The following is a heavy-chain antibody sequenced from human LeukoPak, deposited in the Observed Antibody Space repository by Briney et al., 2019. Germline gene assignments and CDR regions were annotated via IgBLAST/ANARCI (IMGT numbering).Heavy chain of an antibody. CDR1: GGTFSGYY. CDR3: ARHFETYYDILPPVY. D-gene: IGHD3-9*01. Sequence: PSETLSLTCAVYGGTFSGYYWSWLRQAPGNGLEWIGSIYYSGSTYYNPSLKSRVTISVDTSKNQIYVKLSSVTAADTDVYYCARHFETYYDILPPVYWGGGTLVSDCS. J-gene: IGHJ4*02. V-gene: IGHV4-34*01. CDR2: IYYSGST.